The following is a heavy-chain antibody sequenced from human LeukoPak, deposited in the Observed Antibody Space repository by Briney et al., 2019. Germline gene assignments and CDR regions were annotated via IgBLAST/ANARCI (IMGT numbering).Heavy chain of an antibody. V-gene: IGHV3-30*02. J-gene: IGHJ4*02. CDR2: IRYDGSNK. D-gene: IGHD2-2*01. CDR3: AKDFKGRDAVVPAAPVDY. CDR1: GFTFSSYG. Sequence: GGSLRLSCAASGFTFSSYGMHWVRQAPGKGLEWVAFIRYDGSNKYYADSVKGRFTISRDNSKNTLYLQMNSLRAEDTAVYYCAKDFKGRDAVVPAAPVDYWGQGTLVTVSS.